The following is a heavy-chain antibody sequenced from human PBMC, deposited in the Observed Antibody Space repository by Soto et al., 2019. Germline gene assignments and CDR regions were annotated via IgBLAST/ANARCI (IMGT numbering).Heavy chain of an antibody. J-gene: IGHJ4*02. D-gene: IGHD3-9*01. CDR2: IYWDDEK. CDR3: AHSDFEWLEAFHY. V-gene: IGHV2-5*02. CDR1: GFSLSSTGVG. Sequence: QITLQESGPMLVKPSQTLTLTCTFSGFSLSSTGVGVGWFRQPPGKALEWLAIIYWDDEKRYSPSLRSRLTITKDTSNDPVVLTVTNMAPLDTARYSCAHSDFEWLEAFHYWGQGALVTVSS.